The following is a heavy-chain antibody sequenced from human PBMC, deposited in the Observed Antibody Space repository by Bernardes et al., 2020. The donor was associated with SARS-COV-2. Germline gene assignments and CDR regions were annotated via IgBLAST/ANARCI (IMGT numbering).Heavy chain of an antibody. Sequence: SETLSRTCAVYGGSFSSHYWTWIRQSPGRGPEWVGEINHSGSSSYNPSLKSRVTMSVDTSKMQFSLKLSSVTAADTAVYYCARGASFGFLSGYSFGRGGPFDPWGQGVLVTVAS. J-gene: IGHJ5*02. CDR3: ARGASFGFLSGYSFGRGGPFDP. V-gene: IGHV4-34*01. CDR1: GGSFSSHY. CDR2: INHSGSS. D-gene: IGHD3-3*01.